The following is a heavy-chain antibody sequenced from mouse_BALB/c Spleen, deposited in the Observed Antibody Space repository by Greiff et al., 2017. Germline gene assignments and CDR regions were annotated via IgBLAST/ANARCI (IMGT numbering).Heavy chain of an antibody. D-gene: IGHD1-1*02. J-gene: IGHJ3*01. CDR2: ISSGGGST. CDR1: GFAFSSYD. V-gene: IGHV5-12-1*01. Sequence: EVQLQESGGGLVKPGGSLKLSCAASGFAFSSYDMSWVRQTPEKRLEWVAYISSGGGSTYYPDTVKGRFTISRDNAKNTLYLQMSSLKSEDTAMYYCARHLYGGAWFAYWGQGTLVTVSA. CDR3: ARHLYGGAWFAY.